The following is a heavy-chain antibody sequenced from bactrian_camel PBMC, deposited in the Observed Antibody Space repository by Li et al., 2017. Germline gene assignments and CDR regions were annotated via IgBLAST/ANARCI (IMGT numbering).Heavy chain of an antibody. V-gene: IGHV3S53*01. CDR3: ALGGSASAWTSLSASAFVY. CDR2: IDSDGSK. CDR1: EDTYVRNC. D-gene: IGHD3*01. J-gene: IGHJ4*01. Sequence: HVQLVESGGGSVQAGGSLRLSCAASEDTYVRNCMGWFRQAPGKEREVVAAIDSDGSKTYADFAKGRFSISKDNPKSTLYLQMNSLKPEDTAVYYCALGGSASAWTSLSASAFVYWSQGTQVTVS.